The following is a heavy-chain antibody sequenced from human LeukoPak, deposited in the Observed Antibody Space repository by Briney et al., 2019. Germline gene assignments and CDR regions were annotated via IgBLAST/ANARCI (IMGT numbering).Heavy chain of an antibody. V-gene: IGHV1-2*06. Sequence: GASVTVSCKASGGTFSSYAISWVRQAPGQGLEWMGRINPNSGGTNYAQNFQGKVTVTRYTSISTVYMELSGLRSDDTAVYYCTRYYYHTSGFDYWGQGTLVTVSS. CDR2: INPNSGGT. CDR1: GGTFSSYA. CDR3: TRYYYHTSGFDY. J-gene: IGHJ4*02. D-gene: IGHD3-22*01.